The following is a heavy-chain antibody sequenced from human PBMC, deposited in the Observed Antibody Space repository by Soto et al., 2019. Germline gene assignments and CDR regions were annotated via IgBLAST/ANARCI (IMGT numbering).Heavy chain of an antibody. CDR3: ARGRRVGSPRMFSSAWHLDVFDI. Sequence: QVQLVESGGGVVQPGRSLRLSCVASGFTFSNHAMYWVRQAPGKGLEWVTLISYGGSDKYYADSVKGRFTISRDNSKSTLYLQMSSLTTEDTAVYYCARGRRVGSPRMFSSAWHLDVFDIWGQGTMVTVSS. D-gene: IGHD6-19*01. V-gene: IGHV3-30-3*01. J-gene: IGHJ3*02. CDR2: ISYGGSDK. CDR1: GFTFSNHA.